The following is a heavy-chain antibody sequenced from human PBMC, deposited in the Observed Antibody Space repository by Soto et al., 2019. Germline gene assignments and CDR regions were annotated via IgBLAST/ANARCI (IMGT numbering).Heavy chain of an antibody. Sequence: ASVKVSCKASGYTFTSYDINWVRQATGQGLEWMGWMNPNSGNTGYAEKFQGRVTMTRNTAINTAYMELSSLTSEDTAVYYCARGRDYDFWSGLNWLDPWGQGTMVTVYS. CDR2: MNPNSGNT. J-gene: IGHJ5*02. CDR1: GYTFTSYD. CDR3: ARGRDYDFWSGLNWLDP. V-gene: IGHV1-8*01. D-gene: IGHD3-3*01.